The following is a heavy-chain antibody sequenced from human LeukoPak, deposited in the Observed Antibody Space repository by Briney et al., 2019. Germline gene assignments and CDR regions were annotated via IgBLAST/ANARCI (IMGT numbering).Heavy chain of an antibody. CDR1: GLPFRSYG. CDR3: AKVVIAVAGFVWGWFDP. Sequence: GGSLRLSCAASGLPFRSYGLHWVGPAPGKGVEWVAFLRYDGSNKYYAASVKGRFTSSRDNSKNTLYLQTNSQRAEDMAVYYGAKVVIAVAGFVWGWFDPWGQGTLVTVSS. V-gene: IGHV3-30*02. J-gene: IGHJ5*02. CDR2: LRYDGSNK. D-gene: IGHD6-19*01.